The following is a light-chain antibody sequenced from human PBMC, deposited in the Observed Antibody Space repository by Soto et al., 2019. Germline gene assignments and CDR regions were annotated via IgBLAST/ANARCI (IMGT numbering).Light chain of an antibody. CDR2: DAS. CDR3: QQTYLSPPT. V-gene: IGKV1-39*01. CDR1: QDIRDT. Sequence: DIQMTQSPSSLSASVGDRVTITCRASQDIRDTLTWYQQKPGKPPKLLIYDASTLPSGAPARFSGGGFGSDFTLIISSLQPEDFASYYCQQTYLSPPTFGGETKVEIK. J-gene: IGKJ4*01.